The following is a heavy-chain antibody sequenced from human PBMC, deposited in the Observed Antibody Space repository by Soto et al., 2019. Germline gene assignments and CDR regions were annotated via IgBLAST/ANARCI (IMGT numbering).Heavy chain of an antibody. D-gene: IGHD4-17*01. J-gene: IGHJ4*02. CDR1: GGSISSGDYY. Sequence: QEQLQESGPGLVKPSQTVSLTCTGCGGSISSGDYYWSWIRQPPGKGLEWIGYIYYSGSTYYNPSLKSRVTISVDTSKNQFSLKLSSVTAADTAVYYCASYGDYEYFDYWGQGTLVTVSS. CDR2: IYYSGST. CDR3: ASYGDYEYFDY. V-gene: IGHV4-30-4*01.